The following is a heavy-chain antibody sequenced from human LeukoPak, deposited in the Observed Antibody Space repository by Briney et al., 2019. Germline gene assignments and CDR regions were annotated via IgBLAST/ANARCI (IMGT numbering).Heavy chain of an antibody. CDR3: ARDLLGYCGGGSCPRGAFDI. J-gene: IGHJ3*02. CDR2: IWYDGSNK. D-gene: IGHD2-15*01. Sequence: GGSLRLSCAASGFTFSSYGMHWVRQAPGKGLEWVAVIWYDGSNKYYADSVKGRFTISRDNSKNTLYLQMNSLRAEDTAVYYCARDLLGYCGGGSCPRGAFDIWGQGTMVTVSS. CDR1: GFTFSSYG. V-gene: IGHV3-33*01.